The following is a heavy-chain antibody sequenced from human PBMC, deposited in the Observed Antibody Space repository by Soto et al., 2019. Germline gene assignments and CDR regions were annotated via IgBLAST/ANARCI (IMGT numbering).Heavy chain of an antibody. CDR2: IFDSGDT. V-gene: IGHV4-61*01. J-gene: IGHJ4*02. CDR1: GGSVNSGSSY. CDR3: ATDRDYGPVDPGLFDY. Sequence: SETLSLTCTVSGGSVNSGSSYWSWIRQPPGKGLEWLGYIFDSGDTNYNSSLKSRVTISVDTSKNQLSLRLRSLTAADTAVYYCATDRDYGPVDPGLFDYWGQGILVTVSS. D-gene: IGHD4-17*01.